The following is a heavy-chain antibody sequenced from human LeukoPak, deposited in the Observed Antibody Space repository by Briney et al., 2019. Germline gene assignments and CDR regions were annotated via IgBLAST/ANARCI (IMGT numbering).Heavy chain of an antibody. CDR1: GYTFTSYG. Sequence: ASVKVSCKASGYTFTSYGISWVRQAPGQGLEWMGWISAYNGNTNYAQKLQGRVTMTTDTSTSTAYMELRSLRSDDTAVYYCARAGDILTGYYTPFDYWGQGTLVNVSS. D-gene: IGHD3-9*01. V-gene: IGHV1-18*01. CDR2: ISAYNGNT. CDR3: ARAGDILTGYYTPFDY. J-gene: IGHJ4*02.